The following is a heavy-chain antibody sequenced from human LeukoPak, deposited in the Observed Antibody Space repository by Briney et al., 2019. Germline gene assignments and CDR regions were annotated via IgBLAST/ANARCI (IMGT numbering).Heavy chain of an antibody. Sequence: PGGSLRLSCAASGFTSSSCAMSWVRQAPGKGLEWVSGIIGSGDRTYYADSVKGRFTISRDNSKNTLSLQTTSLRAEDTAVYYCAKDYDFWSGYYPLWGQGTLVTVSS. CDR1: GFTSSSCA. CDR2: IIGSGDRT. D-gene: IGHD3-3*01. CDR3: AKDYDFWSGYYPL. J-gene: IGHJ4*02. V-gene: IGHV3-23*01.